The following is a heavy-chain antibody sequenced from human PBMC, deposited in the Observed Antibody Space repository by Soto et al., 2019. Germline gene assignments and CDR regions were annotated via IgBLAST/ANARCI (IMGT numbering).Heavy chain of an antibody. V-gene: IGHV4-34*01. J-gene: IGHJ4*02. CDR1: GGSFSGYY. D-gene: IGHD6-13*01. CDR2: INHSGST. Sequence: SETLSLTCAVYGGSFSGYYWSWIRQPPGKGLEWIGEINHSGSTNYNPSLKSRVTISVDTSKNQFSLKLSSVTAADTAVYYCARGGGIAAAGNFDYWGQGTLVTVSS. CDR3: ARGGGIAAAGNFDY.